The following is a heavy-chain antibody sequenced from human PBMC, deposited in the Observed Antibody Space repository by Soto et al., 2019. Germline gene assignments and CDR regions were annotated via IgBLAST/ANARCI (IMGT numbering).Heavy chain of an antibody. D-gene: IGHD6-6*01. V-gene: IGHV4-59*01. Sequence: TSETLSLTCTVSGCSISSYYWGWIRQPPGKGLGWIGYIYYSGSTNYNPSLKSRVTISVDTSKNQFSLKLSSVTAADTAVYYCARSVGQLYLFDYWGQGTLVTVSS. CDR2: IYYSGST. CDR3: ARSVGQLYLFDY. J-gene: IGHJ4*02. CDR1: GCSISSYY.